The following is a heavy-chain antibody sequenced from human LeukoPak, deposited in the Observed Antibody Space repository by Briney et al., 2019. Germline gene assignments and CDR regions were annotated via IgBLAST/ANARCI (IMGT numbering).Heavy chain of an antibody. CDR3: ARVSMTTVTTYFDY. Sequence: SGPALVKPTQTLTLTCTFSGFSLSTSGMRVSWIRQPPGKALEWLARIDWDDDKFYSTSLKTRLTISKDTSKNQVVLTMTNMDPADTATYYCARVSMTTVTTYFDYWGQGTLVTVSS. J-gene: IGHJ4*02. CDR2: IDWDDDK. D-gene: IGHD4-17*01. CDR1: GFSLSTSGMR. V-gene: IGHV2-70*04.